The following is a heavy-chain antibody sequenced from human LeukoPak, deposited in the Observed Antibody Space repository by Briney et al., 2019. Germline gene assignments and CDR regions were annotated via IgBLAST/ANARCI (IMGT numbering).Heavy chain of an antibody. V-gene: IGHV3-23*01. D-gene: IGHD6-13*01. J-gene: IGHJ4*02. CDR1: GVTLSNYA. CDR2: ISSSGSGGNK. Sequence: TGGSLRLSCVASGVTLSNYAMSWARQAPGKGLEWVSGISSSGSGGNKYYADSVKGRFTISRDNSKNTLNLQMSSLGPEDTAVYYCALGGYCDTTRCQGIAAAGDFWGQGTLVTVSS. CDR3: ALGGYCDTTRCQGIAAAGDF.